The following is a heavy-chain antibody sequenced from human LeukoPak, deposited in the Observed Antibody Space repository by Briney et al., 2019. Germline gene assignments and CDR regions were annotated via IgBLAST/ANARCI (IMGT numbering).Heavy chain of an antibody. CDR1: GGTFSSYA. J-gene: IGHJ6*03. Sequence: ASVKVSCKASGGTFSSYAISWVRQAPGQGLEWMGGIIPIFGTANYAQKFQGRVTITADESTSTAYMELSSLRSEDTAVYYCARGNFPYYYYYMDVWGKGTTVTISS. D-gene: IGHD1-7*01. CDR3: ARGNFPYYYYYMDV. CDR2: IIPIFGTA. V-gene: IGHV1-69*13.